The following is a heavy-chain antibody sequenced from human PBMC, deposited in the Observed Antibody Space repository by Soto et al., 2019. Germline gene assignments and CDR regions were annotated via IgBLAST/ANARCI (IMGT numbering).Heavy chain of an antibody. V-gene: IGHV3-23*01. D-gene: IGHD3-10*01. CDR1: GFTFSSYA. CDR2: ISGSGGST. CDR3: AKLPSNYYGSGSPFDP. Sequence: PGGSLRLSCAASGFTFSSYAMSWVRQAPGKGLEWVSAISGSGGSTYYADPVKGRFTISRDNSKNTLYLQMNSPRAEDTAVYYCAKLPSNYYGSGSPFDPWGQGTMMTVYS. J-gene: IGHJ5*02.